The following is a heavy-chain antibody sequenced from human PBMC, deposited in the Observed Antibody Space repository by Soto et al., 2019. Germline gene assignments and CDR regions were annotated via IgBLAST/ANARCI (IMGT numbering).Heavy chain of an antibody. Sequence: ASVKVSCKTSGYTFTSYGISWVRQAPGQGLEWMGWISTYNGNTNYAQKFQGRATMTTDTSTTTAYMELRSLKSDDTAVYYCARLLFLEWFDDYWGQGTLVTVSS. CDR3: ARLLFLEWFDDY. D-gene: IGHD3-3*01. CDR2: ISTYNGNT. CDR1: GYTFTSYG. J-gene: IGHJ4*02. V-gene: IGHV1-18*04.